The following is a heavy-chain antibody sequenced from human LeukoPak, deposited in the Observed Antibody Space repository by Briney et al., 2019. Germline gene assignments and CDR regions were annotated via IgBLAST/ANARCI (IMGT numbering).Heavy chain of an antibody. CDR1: GITFSNFG. J-gene: IGHJ6*02. V-gene: IGHV3-23*01. CDR3: ATLDADYYYNYGMDV. D-gene: IGHD3-9*01. CDR2: ISGSGGST. Sequence: GGSLRLSCAASGITFSNFGMHWVRQAPGKGLEWVSAISGSGGSTYYADSVKGRFTISRDNSKNTLYLQMNSLRAEDTAIYFCATLDADYYYNYGMDVWGQGTTVTVSS.